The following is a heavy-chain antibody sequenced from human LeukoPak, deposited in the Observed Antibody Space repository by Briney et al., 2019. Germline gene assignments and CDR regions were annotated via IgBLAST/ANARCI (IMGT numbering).Heavy chain of an antibody. J-gene: IGHJ4*02. V-gene: IGHV3-7*01. CDR1: GFPVSSYW. Sequence: GGSLRLSCAASGFPVSSYWMNWVRQAPGKGLEWVANIKEDGSEKYFVDSVKGRFTISIDNAKNSLFLQMNSLRAEDTAVYYCAKDKNKRDYGERYYFDYWGQGTLVTVSS. CDR2: IKEDGSEK. CDR3: AKDKNKRDYGERYYFDY. D-gene: IGHD4-17*01.